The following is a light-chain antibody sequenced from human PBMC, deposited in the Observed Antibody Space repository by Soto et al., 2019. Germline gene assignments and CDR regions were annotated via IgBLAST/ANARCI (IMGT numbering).Light chain of an antibody. V-gene: IGLV1-44*01. CDR3: AAWDDSLNGVWV. J-gene: IGLJ3*02. CDR2: SNN. Sequence: QSVLTQPPSASGTPGQRVTISCSGSSSNIGSNTVNWYQQLPGTAPKLPIYSNNQRPSGVPDRFSGSKSGTSASLAISGLQSEAESVYYCAAWDDSLNGVWVFGGGTKLPVL. CDR1: SSNIGSNT.